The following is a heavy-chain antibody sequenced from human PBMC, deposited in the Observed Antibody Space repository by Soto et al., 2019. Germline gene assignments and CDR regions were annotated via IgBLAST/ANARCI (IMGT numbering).Heavy chain of an antibody. CDR3: ARVDGGYYSGGSCYSSDDAFDI. V-gene: IGHV1-2*04. D-gene: IGHD2-15*01. J-gene: IGHJ3*02. CDR2: INPNSGGT. CDR1: GYTFTGYY. Sequence: SVKVSCKASGYTFTGYYMHWVRQAPGQGLEWMGWINPNSGGTNYAQKFQGWVTMTRDTSISTAYMELSRLRSDDTAVYYCARVDGGYYSGGSCYSSDDAFDIWGQGTMVTVSS.